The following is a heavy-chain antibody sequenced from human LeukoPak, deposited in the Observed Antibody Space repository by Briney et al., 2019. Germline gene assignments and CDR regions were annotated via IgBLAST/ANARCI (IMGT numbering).Heavy chain of an antibody. CDR3: ARGRSTGYPYYFEY. J-gene: IGHJ4*02. CDR1: GYTFTSYD. V-gene: IGHV1-8*03. D-gene: IGHD5-12*01. Sequence: ASVKVSCKASGYTFTSYDINWVRQATGQGLEWMGWMNTNSGTTGYAQKFQCTVTITRNTSRSTAYMELSGLRSEDTTVYYCARGRSTGYPYYFEYWGQGTLVTVSS. CDR2: MNTNSGTT.